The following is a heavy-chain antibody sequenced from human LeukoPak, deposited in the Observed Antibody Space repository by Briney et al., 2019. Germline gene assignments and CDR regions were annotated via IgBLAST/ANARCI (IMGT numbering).Heavy chain of an antibody. Sequence: PSETLSLTCTVSGGSISSSSYYWGWIRQPPGKGLEWIGSIYYNGSTYYNPSLKSRVTISVDTSKNQFSLKLSSVTAADTAVYYCARGPRFGELLWHWFDPWGQGTLVTVSS. CDR1: GGSISSSSYY. CDR3: ARGPRFGELLWHWFDP. V-gene: IGHV4-39*07. J-gene: IGHJ5*02. D-gene: IGHD3-10*01. CDR2: IYYNGST.